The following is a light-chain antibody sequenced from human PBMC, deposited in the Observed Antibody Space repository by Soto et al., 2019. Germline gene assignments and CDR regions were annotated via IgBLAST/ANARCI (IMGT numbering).Light chain of an antibody. CDR1: SSDIGGYNF. V-gene: IGLV2-14*03. Sequence: QSALTQPASVSGSPGQSITISCTGTSSDIGGYNFVSWYQHHPGKAPKLLIHDVSNRPSGVSSRFSGSKSGNTASLTISGLQAEDEADYYCNSYRTVSTYVVGTGTKLTVL. J-gene: IGLJ1*01. CDR2: DVS. CDR3: NSYRTVSTYV.